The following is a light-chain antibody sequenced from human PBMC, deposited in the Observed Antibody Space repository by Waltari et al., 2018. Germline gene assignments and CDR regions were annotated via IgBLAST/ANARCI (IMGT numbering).Light chain of an antibody. J-gene: IGKJ1*01. V-gene: IGKV3-20*01. CDR1: QSVSRA. Sequence: EIVLTQSPGTLSLSLGERATVSCRANQSVSRALAWYQQKPGQAPRLLSHGASTRATGIPDRFSGSGSGTGFSLTISRLEPDDFAVYYCQHYLRLPVTFGQGTTVEI. CDR3: QHYLRLPVT. CDR2: GAS.